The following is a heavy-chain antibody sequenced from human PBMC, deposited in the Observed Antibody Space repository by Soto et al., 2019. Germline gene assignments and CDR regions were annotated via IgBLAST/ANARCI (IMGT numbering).Heavy chain of an antibody. J-gene: IGHJ3*02. D-gene: IGHD3-10*01. CDR2: IYYSGST. CDR3: ARDRGFGELEKRHDAFDI. CDR1: GGSISSGGYY. V-gene: IGHV4-31*03. Sequence: SETLSLTCTVSGGSISSGGYYWSWIRQHPGKGLEWIGYIYYSGSTYYNPSLKSRVTISVDTSKNQFSLKLSSVTAADTAVYYCARDRGFGELEKRHDAFDIWGQGTMVTVSS.